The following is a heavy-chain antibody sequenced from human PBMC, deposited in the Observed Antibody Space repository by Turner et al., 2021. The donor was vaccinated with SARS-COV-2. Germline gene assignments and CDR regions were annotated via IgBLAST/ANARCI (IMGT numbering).Heavy chain of an antibody. CDR1: GFTFSIYW. CDR2: INSDGSST. D-gene: IGHD5-18*01. V-gene: IGHV3-74*01. J-gene: IGHJ4*02. Sequence: ELQLVESGGGLVQPGGSLRLSCAASGFTFSIYWMHWVRQAPGKGLVWVSRINSDGSSTSYADSVKGRFTISRDNAKNTLYLQMNSLRAEDTAVYYCAREGHTAMGVFFDYWGQGTLVTVSS. CDR3: AREGHTAMGVFFDY.